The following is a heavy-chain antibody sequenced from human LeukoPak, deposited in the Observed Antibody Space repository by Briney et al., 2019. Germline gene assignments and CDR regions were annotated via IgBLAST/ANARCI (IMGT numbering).Heavy chain of an antibody. Sequence: PSETLSLTCIVSGGSIISSSYYWGWIRQPPGKGLEWIGSIYYNGNTDYNPSLKSRVTISVETSKNQFSLKLSSVTAADTAVYYCARPNIRYCSGGACSNDGSDYWGQGTLVTVSS. D-gene: IGHD2-15*01. CDR2: IYYNGNT. V-gene: IGHV4-39*07. J-gene: IGHJ4*02. CDR1: GGSIISSSYY. CDR3: ARPNIRYCSGGACSNDGSDY.